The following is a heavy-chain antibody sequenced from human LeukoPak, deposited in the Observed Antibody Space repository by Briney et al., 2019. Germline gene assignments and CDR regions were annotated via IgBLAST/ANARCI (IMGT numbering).Heavy chain of an antibody. CDR2: IIPILGIA. V-gene: IGHV1-69*04. D-gene: IGHD3-22*01. CDR1: GGTFSSYA. Sequence: SVKVSCKASGGTFSSYAISWVRQAPGQGLEWMGRIIPILGIANYAQKFQGRVTITADKSTSTAYMELSSLRSEDTAVYYCAIIINPDKYSSGYYTEYFQHGGQGTLVTVSS. CDR3: AIIINPDKYSSGYYTEYFQH. J-gene: IGHJ1*01.